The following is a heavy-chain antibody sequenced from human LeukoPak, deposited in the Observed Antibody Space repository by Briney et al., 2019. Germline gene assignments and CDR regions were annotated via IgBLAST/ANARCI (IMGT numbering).Heavy chain of an antibody. CDR3: ARDGLDYVWGSSLYYFDY. J-gene: IGHJ4*02. D-gene: IGHD3-16*01. CDR2: IYSGGST. Sequence: GGTLRLSCAASGFTFSSYAMSWVRQAPGKGLEWVSVIYSGGSTYYADSVKGRFTISRDNSKSTLYIQMNSLRAEDTAVYYCARDGLDYVWGSSLYYFDYWGQGTLVTVSS. V-gene: IGHV3-66*01. CDR1: GFTFSSYA.